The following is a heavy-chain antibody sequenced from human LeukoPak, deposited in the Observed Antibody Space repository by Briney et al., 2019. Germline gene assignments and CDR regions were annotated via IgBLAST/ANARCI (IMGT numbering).Heavy chain of an antibody. CDR1: GYTFTSYY. CDR2: INPSGGST. D-gene: IGHD3-10*02. J-gene: IGHJ1*01. V-gene: IGHV1-46*01. Sequence: GASVKVSCKASGYTFTSYYIHWVRQAPGQGLEWMGIINPSGGSTNYPQKFQDRVTMTRDTSTSTVYMELSSLKSDDTAIYYCARGVFGELEKLMFQHWGQGTLVTVSS. CDR3: ARGVFGELEKLMFQH.